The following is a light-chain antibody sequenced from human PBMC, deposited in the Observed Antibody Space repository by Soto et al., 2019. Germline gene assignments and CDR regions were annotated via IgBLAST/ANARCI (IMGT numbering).Light chain of an antibody. V-gene: IGLV2-23*01. Sequence: QSALTQPASVSGSPGQSITISCTGTSSDVGSSNLVSWYQHHPGKAPKLMIYEGNKRPSGVSNRFSGSKSGNTASLTISGLQAEDEADYYCCSYAGSSSWVFGGGTKVTVL. CDR2: EGN. CDR1: SSDVGSSNL. CDR3: CSYAGSSSWV. J-gene: IGLJ3*02.